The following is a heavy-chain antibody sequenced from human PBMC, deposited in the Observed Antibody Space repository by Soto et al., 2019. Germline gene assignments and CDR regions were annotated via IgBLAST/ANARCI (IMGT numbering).Heavy chain of an antibody. D-gene: IGHD1-26*01. V-gene: IGHV5-10-1*01. CDR3: ARDMHAGFTHYFDP. J-gene: IGHJ5*02. CDR1: GFSFGDLW. Sequence: PGESLKISCTGSGFSFGDLWINWVRRVPGKGLEWMGRIDPDDSHTNYSPSFQGHVTISSDKSVNTAFLQWSSLNTSDTAVYYCARDMHAGFTHYFDPWGQGTLVTVSS. CDR2: IDPDDSHT.